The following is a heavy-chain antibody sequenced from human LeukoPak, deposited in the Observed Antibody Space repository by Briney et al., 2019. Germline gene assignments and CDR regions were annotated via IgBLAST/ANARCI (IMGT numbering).Heavy chain of an antibody. CDR1: GGSISSYY. CDR3: ARVGIAAAMDY. V-gene: IGHV4-59*01. Sequence: SETLSLTCTVSGGSISSYYWSWIRQPPGKGLEWIGYIYYSGSTNYNPSLKSRVTISVDTSKNQFSLKLSSVTAADTAVYYCARVGIAAAMDYWGQGTLVTVSS. D-gene: IGHD6-13*01. CDR2: IYYSGST. J-gene: IGHJ4*02.